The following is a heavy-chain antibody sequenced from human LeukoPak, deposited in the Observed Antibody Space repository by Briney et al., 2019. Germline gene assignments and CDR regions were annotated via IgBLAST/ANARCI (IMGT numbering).Heavy chain of an antibody. CDR3: ARDGSYYGSGSYYIGDDY. CDR1: GFTFSSYS. J-gene: IGHJ4*02. V-gene: IGHV3-21*01. Sequence: GGSLRLSCAASGFTFSSYSMNWVRQAPGKGLEWVSSISSSSSYIYYADSVKGRFTISRDNAKNSLYLQMNSLRAEDTAVYYCARDGSYYGSGSYYIGDDYWGQGTLVTVSS. CDR2: ISSSSSYI. D-gene: IGHD3-10*01.